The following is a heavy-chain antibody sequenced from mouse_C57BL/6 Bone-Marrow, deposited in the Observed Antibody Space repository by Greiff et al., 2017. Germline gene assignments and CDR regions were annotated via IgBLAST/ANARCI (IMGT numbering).Heavy chain of an antibody. CDR1: GYTFTSHW. J-gene: IGHJ3*01. Sequence: VKLQESGPELVRPGASVKISCKAPGYTFTSHWMQWVRQRPGQGLEWIGEIFPGSGSTYYNEKFKGKATLTVDTSSSPAYMQLSSLTSEDSAVDFCARWEDDYDLAWFAYWGQGTLVTVSA. D-gene: IGHD2-4*01. V-gene: IGHV1-56*01. CDR3: ARWEDDYDLAWFAY. CDR2: IFPGSGST.